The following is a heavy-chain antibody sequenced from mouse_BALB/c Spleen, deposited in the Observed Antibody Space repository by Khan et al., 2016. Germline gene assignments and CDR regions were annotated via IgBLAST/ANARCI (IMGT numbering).Heavy chain of an antibody. J-gene: IGHJ3*01. V-gene: IGHV14-3*02. CDR1: GFNIKDTY. Sequence: VQLQQSGAELVKPGASVKLSCTVSGFNIKDTYMHWVNQRPEQGLEWIGRIDPANGNTKYDPKFQDKATITADTSCNTAYQQLSSLTSEDYAVYYCSRGVYDYEYAYWGQGTLVTVSS. CDR2: IDPANGNT. CDR3: SRGVYDYEYAY. D-gene: IGHD2-4*01.